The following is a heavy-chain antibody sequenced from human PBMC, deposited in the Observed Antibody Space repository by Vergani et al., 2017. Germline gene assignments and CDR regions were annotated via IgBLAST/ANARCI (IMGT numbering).Heavy chain of an antibody. CDR1: GFSLSNARMG. V-gene: IGHV2-26*01. D-gene: IGHD3-16*01. CDR2: NFSNNEK. CDR3: ARVFGVRANAGYFDY. Sequence: QVTLKESGPVLVKPTETLTLTCTVSGFSLSNARMGVSWIRQPPGKALEWLAHNFSNNEKSYITSLKSRLTISGDTAKNSLYLQMNSLRAEDTAVYYCARVFGVRANAGYFDYWGQGTLVTVSS. J-gene: IGHJ4*02.